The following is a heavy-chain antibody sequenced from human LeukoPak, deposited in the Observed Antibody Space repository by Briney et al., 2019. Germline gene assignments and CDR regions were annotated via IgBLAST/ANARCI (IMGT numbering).Heavy chain of an antibody. V-gene: IGHV4-59*12. CDR3: ARSEGYCSSTSCSYYFDY. D-gene: IGHD2-2*01. CDR2: IYYRGST. CDR1: GGSISTYY. J-gene: IGHJ4*02. Sequence: SETLSLTCTVSGGSISTYYWSWIRQPPGKGLEWIGYIYYRGSTNYNPSLKSRVTILVDTSKNQFSLKLSSVTAADTAVYYCARSEGYCSSTSCSYYFDYWGQGTLVTVSS.